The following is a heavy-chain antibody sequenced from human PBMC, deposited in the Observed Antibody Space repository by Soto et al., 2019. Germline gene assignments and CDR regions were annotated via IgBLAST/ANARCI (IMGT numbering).Heavy chain of an antibody. D-gene: IGHD3-10*01. J-gene: IGHJ6*02. CDR1: GISFSISA. V-gene: IGHV3-30-3*01. CDR3: ARQSTGAVSDDNYYYYGLDV. Sequence: QVQLVESGGGVVQPGGSLRLSCVASGISFSISAIHWVRQAPGKGLQWVAVVSYDVSHKYYADSVKGRFTISRDNSENTVSLQMNRLRAEDSAIYYCARQSTGAVSDDNYYYYGLDVWGQGTTVTVSS. CDR2: VSYDVSHK.